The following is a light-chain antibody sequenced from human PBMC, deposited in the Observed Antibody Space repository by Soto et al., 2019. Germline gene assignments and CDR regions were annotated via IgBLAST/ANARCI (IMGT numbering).Light chain of an antibody. CDR1: QSVSSSY. CDR3: QQYGSS. V-gene: IGKV3-20*01. CDR2: GAS. Sequence: EFVLTQSPGTLSLSPGERATLSCRASQSVSSSYLAWYQQKPGQAPRLLIYGASSRATGIPDRFSGSGSGTDFTLTISRLEPEDFAVYYCQQYGSSFGPGTKVDI. J-gene: IGKJ3*01.